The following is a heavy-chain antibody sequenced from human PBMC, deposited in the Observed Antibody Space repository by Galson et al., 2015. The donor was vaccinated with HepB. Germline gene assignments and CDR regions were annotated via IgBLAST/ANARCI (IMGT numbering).Heavy chain of an antibody. J-gene: IGHJ4*02. D-gene: IGHD5-12*01. CDR1: GYTFTSYD. Sequence: SVKVSCKASGYTFTSYDINWVRQATGQGLEWMGWMNPNSGNTGYAQKFQGRVTMTRNTSISTAYKELSSLRSEDTAVYYCATGESLSSGYDWGSFDYWGQGTLVTVSS. V-gene: IGHV1-8*01. CDR2: MNPNSGNT. CDR3: ATGESLSSGYDWGSFDY.